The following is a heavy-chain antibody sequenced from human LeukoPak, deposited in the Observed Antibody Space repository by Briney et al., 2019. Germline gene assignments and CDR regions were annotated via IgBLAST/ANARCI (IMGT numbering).Heavy chain of an antibody. CDR2: ISSSGSTI. D-gene: IGHD2-15*01. CDR3: AKGGMEIWVAFDI. CDR1: GFTFSDYY. Sequence: GGSLRLSCAASGFTFSDYYMSWIRQAPGKGLEWVSYISSSGSTIYYADSVKGRFTISRDNSKNTLYLQMSSLRAEDTAVYYCAKGGMEIWVAFDIWGQGTMVTVSS. V-gene: IGHV3-11*04. J-gene: IGHJ3*02.